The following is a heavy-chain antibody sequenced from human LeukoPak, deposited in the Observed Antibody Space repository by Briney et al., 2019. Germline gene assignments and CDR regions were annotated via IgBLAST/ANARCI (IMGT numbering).Heavy chain of an antibody. CDR2: INPYNGGT. J-gene: IGHJ5*02. D-gene: IGHD4-23*01. V-gene: IGHV1-2*06. Sequence: ASVKVSCKASGYTFSDYFIHWVRQAPGQGLEWMGRINPYNGGTTYAQSSQGRVTLTRDTSITTVYLELTGLRSDDTAVYYCASLQGGNSDWLDPWGQGTLVTVSS. CDR3: ASLQGGNSDWLDP. CDR1: GYTFSDYF.